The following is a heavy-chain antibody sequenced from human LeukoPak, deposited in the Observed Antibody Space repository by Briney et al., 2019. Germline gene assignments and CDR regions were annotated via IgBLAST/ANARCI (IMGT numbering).Heavy chain of an antibody. CDR2: IYYIGST. D-gene: IGHD2-2*01. CDR3: ARVPAAIGGFDP. CDR1: GGSISSGDYY. V-gene: IGHV4-30-4*08. J-gene: IGHJ5*02. Sequence: PQTLSLTCTVSGGSISSGDYYWSWIRQPPGKGLEWIGYIYYIGSTYYNPALNSRVTISVDTSKNQFSLKLSSVTAADTAVYYCARVPAAIGGFDPWGQGTLVTVSS.